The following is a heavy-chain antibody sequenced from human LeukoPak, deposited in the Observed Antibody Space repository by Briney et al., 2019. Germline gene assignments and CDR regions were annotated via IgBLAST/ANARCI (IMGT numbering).Heavy chain of an antibody. D-gene: IGHD6-19*01. CDR3: ARGGSTGWYSFDY. CDR2: INWNGGST. Sequence: GGSLRLSCGAAGFRGDDYGMSWVRQAPGKGLEWVSGINWNGGSTGYADSVKGRFTISRDNAKNSLYLRMNSLRAEDTALYYCARGGSTGWYSFDYWGQGTLVTVSS. J-gene: IGHJ4*02. V-gene: IGHV3-20*04. CDR1: GFRGDDYG.